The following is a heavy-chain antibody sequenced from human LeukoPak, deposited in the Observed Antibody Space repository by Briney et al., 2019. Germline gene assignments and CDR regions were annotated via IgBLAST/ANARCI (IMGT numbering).Heavy chain of an antibody. Sequence: SETLSLTCTVSGGSISSGDYYWSWIRQPPGKGLEWIGYIYYSGGTYYNPSLKSRVTISVDTSKNQFSLKLSSVTAADTAVYYCAREGAYGRNFDYWGQGTLVTVSS. V-gene: IGHV4-30-4*01. J-gene: IGHJ4*02. CDR1: GGSISSGDYY. D-gene: IGHD4-17*01. CDR2: IYYSGGT. CDR3: AREGAYGRNFDY.